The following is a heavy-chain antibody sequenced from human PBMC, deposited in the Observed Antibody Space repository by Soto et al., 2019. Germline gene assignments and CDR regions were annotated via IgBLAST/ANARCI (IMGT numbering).Heavy chain of an antibody. CDR1: GGSISSGGYY. D-gene: IGHD3-22*01. CDR3: ARDYRAYYYDSSGYWGDAFDI. CDR2: IYYSGST. Sequence: QVQLQESGPGLVKPSQTLSLTCTVSGGSISSGGYYWSWIRQHPGKGLEWIGYIYYSGSTYYNPFLKSRVTISVDTSKNQFSLKLSSVTAADTAVYYCARDYRAYYYDSSGYWGDAFDIWGQGTMVTVSS. J-gene: IGHJ3*02. V-gene: IGHV4-31*03.